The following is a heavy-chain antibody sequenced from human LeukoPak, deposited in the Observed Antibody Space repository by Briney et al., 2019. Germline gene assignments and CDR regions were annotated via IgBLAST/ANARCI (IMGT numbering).Heavy chain of an antibody. J-gene: IGHJ3*02. Sequence: PSGTPSLTCTVSGGTISRHYWSWIRQPPGKGLEWIAYIDYSGSTNYNPSLKSRLTISLDASNNQFSLKLSSVTAADTALYYCARDRRRDRLHAFDIWGQGTMVTVSS. V-gene: IGHV4-59*11. CDR3: ARDRRRDRLHAFDI. CDR2: IDYSGST. D-gene: IGHD1-14*01. CDR1: GGTISRHY.